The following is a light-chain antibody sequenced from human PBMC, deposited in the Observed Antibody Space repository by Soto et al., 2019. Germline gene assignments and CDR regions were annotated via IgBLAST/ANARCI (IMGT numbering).Light chain of an antibody. CDR1: SSDVGGYEY. Sequence: QSVLTQPASVSGSAGQSITISCTGTSSDVGGYEYVSWYQQHPGTAPRLIIYEVTNRPSGVSNRFFGSKSGNTASLTISGLQAEDEGDYYCTSYKSTSTQVFGTGTKVTVL. V-gene: IGLV2-14*01. CDR2: EVT. J-gene: IGLJ1*01. CDR3: TSYKSTSTQV.